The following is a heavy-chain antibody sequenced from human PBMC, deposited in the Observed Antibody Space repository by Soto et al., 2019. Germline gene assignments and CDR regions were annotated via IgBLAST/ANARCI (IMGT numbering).Heavy chain of an antibody. CDR3: AGNIVVVPAAMISWFDP. CDR1: GYTFTSYY. Sequence: ASVKVSCKASGYTFTSYYMHWVRQAPGQGLEWMGIINPSGGSTSYAQKFQGRVTMTRDKSTSTAYMELSSLRSEDTAVYYCAGNIVVVPAAMISWFDPWGQGTLVTVSS. D-gene: IGHD2-2*01. CDR2: INPSGGST. J-gene: IGHJ5*02. V-gene: IGHV1-46*01.